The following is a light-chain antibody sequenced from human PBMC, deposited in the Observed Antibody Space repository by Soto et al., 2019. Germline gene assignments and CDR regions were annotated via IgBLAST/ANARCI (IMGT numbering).Light chain of an antibody. CDR2: GAS. Sequence: EIVMTQSPATLSVSPGERATLSCRASQSVTSNLAWYQQKPGRAPRLLIYGASTRATGIPARFSGSGSGTEFTLTISNLEPEDFAVYYCQQRSNWPPLTFGGGTKVDIK. J-gene: IGKJ4*01. CDR3: QQRSNWPPLT. V-gene: IGKV3-15*01. CDR1: QSVTSN.